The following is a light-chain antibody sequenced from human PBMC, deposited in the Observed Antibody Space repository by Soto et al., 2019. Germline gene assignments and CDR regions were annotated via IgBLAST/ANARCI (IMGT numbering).Light chain of an antibody. Sequence: QSALTQPASVSGSPGQSITISCTGTSSDVSGYKYVSWYQLHPGKAPKLMIYEVSNRPSSISNRFSASKSGNTASLTISGLQAEDEADYYCFSYTSSTAYVFGTGTKLTVL. V-gene: IGLV2-14*01. J-gene: IGLJ1*01. CDR2: EVS. CDR1: SSDVSGYKY. CDR3: FSYTSSTAYV.